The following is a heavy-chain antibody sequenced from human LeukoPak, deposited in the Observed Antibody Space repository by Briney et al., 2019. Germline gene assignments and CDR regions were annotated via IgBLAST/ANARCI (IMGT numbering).Heavy chain of an antibody. Sequence: ASVKVSCKASGYTFTDYSIHWVRQAPGQGLEWMGWITPKNGDTSYTQKFQGRVTMTRVTSISTAHMELSRLTSDDTAVYYCAREIVHSGGDCWGQGTLVIVSS. CDR3: AREIVHSGGDC. V-gene: IGHV1-2*02. J-gene: IGHJ4*02. CDR1: GYTFTDYS. D-gene: IGHD1-26*01. CDR2: ITPKNGDT.